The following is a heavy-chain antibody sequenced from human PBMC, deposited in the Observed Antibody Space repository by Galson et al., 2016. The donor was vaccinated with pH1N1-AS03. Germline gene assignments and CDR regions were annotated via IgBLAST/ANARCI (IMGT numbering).Heavy chain of an antibody. Sequence: SVKVSCKASGGTFSSYGISWVRQAPGQGLEWMGSIIPLLDKADYAQRFQGRVTITADESASTVNMELSGLRSEDSAVYYCATIFGRLNYEYWGQGTLVTVSS. CDR3: ATIFGRLNYEY. J-gene: IGHJ4*02. D-gene: IGHD3-3*01. CDR2: IIPLLDKA. CDR1: GGTFSSYG. V-gene: IGHV1-69*10.